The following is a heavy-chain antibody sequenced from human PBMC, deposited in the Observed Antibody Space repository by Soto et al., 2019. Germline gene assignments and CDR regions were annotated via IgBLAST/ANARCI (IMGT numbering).Heavy chain of an antibody. J-gene: IGHJ4*02. V-gene: IGHV4-31*03. Sequence: QVQLQESGPGLVKPSQTLSLTCTVSGGSISSGGYYWRWIRQHPGKGLEWIGYIYYSGSTYYNPSLKSRVTLSVDTSKNQFSLKLSSVTAADTAVYYCARVAAADVSNVDYWGQGTLVTVSS. CDR3: ARVAAADVSNVDY. D-gene: IGHD6-13*01. CDR1: GGSISSGGYY. CDR2: IYYSGST.